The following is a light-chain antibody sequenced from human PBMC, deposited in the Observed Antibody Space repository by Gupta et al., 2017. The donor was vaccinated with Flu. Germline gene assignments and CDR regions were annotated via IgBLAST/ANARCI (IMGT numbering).Light chain of an antibody. CDR3: SSYTSSSTLVV. V-gene: IGLV2-14*01. CDR2: EVS. CDR1: SSDVGGYNY. Sequence: QSARTQPASVSGSPGQSTTISSTGTSSDVGGYNYSSWYQQHPGKAPKLMIYEVSNRPPGVSNRFSGSKSGNTASLTISGLQAEDEADYYCSSYTSSSTLVVFGGGTKLTVL. J-gene: IGLJ2*01.